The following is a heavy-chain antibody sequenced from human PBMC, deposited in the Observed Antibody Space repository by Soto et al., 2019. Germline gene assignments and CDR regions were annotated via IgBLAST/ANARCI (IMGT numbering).Heavy chain of an antibody. Sequence: SETLSLTCTVSGGSITFYYWGWIRQPPGKGLEWIGHMFHTGTTNYNPSLKGRVTISLDRSKNQSSLKLSSVTAADTAVYHCARLPPPNLDFTANWFDPWGQGTLVTVS. CDR2: MFHTGTT. J-gene: IGHJ5*02. CDR3: ARLPPPNLDFTANWFDP. V-gene: IGHV4-59*08. D-gene: IGHD3-3*01. CDR1: GGSITFYY.